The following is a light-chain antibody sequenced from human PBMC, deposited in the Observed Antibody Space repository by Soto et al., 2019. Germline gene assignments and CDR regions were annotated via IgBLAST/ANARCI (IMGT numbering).Light chain of an antibody. CDR1: SSNIGAGYD. CDR3: QSYDSSLSGSVV. Sequence: QSVLTQPPSVSGAPGQRVTISCTGSSSNIGAGYDVHWYQQLPGTAPKLLIYGNSNRPSGVPDRFSGSKSGXSASLAITGLQAEDEADYYCQSYDSSLSGSVVFGGGTKLTVL. V-gene: IGLV1-40*01. CDR2: GNS. J-gene: IGLJ2*01.